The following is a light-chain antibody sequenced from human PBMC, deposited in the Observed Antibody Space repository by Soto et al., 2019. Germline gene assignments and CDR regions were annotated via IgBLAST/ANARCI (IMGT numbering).Light chain of an antibody. Sequence: EKVMTQSPATLSVSPGERATLSCMASQSVSSYLAWYQQKPGQAPSLLIYDASTRATGVPARFSGSGSGTEFTLTISSLQSEDLAVYYCQQYDDWPETFGQGTKVEIK. J-gene: IGKJ1*01. CDR3: QQYDDWPET. V-gene: IGKV3-15*01. CDR2: DAS. CDR1: QSVSSY.